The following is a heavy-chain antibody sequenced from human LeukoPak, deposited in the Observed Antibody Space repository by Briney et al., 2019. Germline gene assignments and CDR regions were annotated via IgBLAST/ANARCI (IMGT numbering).Heavy chain of an antibody. V-gene: IGHV3-33*01. D-gene: IGHD3-10*01. J-gene: IGHJ4*02. CDR1: GFTFSTYG. Sequence: PGGSLRLSCAASGFTFSTYGMHWVRQAPGKGLEWVAVIWNDGSSKYYADSVKGRFTIFRDNSKNTLFLQMNSLRAEDRAVYYCATDLGGGSGSPDSWGQGTLVTVSS. CDR3: ATDLGGGSGSPDS. CDR2: IWNDGSSK.